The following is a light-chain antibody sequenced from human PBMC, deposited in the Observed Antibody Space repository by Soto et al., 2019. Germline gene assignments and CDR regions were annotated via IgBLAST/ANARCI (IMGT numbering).Light chain of an antibody. CDR3: QSYDSSLSVV. Sequence: QAVVTQPPSVSGAPGQRVTISCTGSSSNIGAGSDVHWDQQLPGTAPKLLIYGNSNRPSGVPDRFSGSKSGTSASLAISGLQAEDEADYYCQSYDSSLSVVFGGGPKMTVL. J-gene: IGLJ2*01. CDR1: SSNIGAGSD. V-gene: IGLV1-40*01. CDR2: GNS.